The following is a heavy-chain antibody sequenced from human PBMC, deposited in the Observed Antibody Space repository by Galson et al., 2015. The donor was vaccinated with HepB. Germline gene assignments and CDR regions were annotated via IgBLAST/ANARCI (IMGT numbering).Heavy chain of an antibody. CDR1: GGTFSNYI. CDR3: VINYLDTSGYFDF. V-gene: IGHV1-69*02. J-gene: IGHJ4*02. D-gene: IGHD3-22*01. Sequence: SVKVSCKASGGTFSNYIISWVRQAPGQGLEWMGKIIPLFGVSNYAQDFQDRVTITADKSTNITDMEMHSLTSGDTAVYFCVINYLDTSGYFDFWGQGTLVTVSS. CDR2: IIPLFGVS.